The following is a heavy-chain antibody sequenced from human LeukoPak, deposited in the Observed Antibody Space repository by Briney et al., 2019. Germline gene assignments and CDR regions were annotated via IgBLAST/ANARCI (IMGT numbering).Heavy chain of an antibody. Sequence: SETLSLTCAVYGGSFSGYYWTWIRQPPGKGLEWIGEINHSGSTNYNPSLKSRVTISVDTSKNQFSLKLSSVTAADTAVYYCARGLNRGAFDIWGQGTMVTVSS. V-gene: IGHV4-34*01. J-gene: IGHJ3*02. CDR2: INHSGST. CDR3: ARGLNRGAFDI. CDR1: GGSFSGYY.